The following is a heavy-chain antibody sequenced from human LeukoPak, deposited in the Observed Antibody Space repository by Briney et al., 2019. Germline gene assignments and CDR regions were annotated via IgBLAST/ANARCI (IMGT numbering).Heavy chain of an antibody. J-gene: IGHJ4*02. Sequence: GGSLRLSCAASGFTFSSYSMNWVRQAPGKGLEWVSSISSSSSYIYYADSVKGRFTISRDNAKNSLYLQMNSLRAEDTAVYYCARDVAARPFDYWGQGTLVTVSP. CDR1: GFTFSSYS. V-gene: IGHV3-21*01. CDR2: ISSSSSYI. D-gene: IGHD6-6*01. CDR3: ARDVAARPFDY.